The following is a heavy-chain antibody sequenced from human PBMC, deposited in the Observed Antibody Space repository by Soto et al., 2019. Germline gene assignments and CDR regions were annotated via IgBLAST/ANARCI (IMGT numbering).Heavy chain of an antibody. V-gene: IGHV1-18*01. CDR3: ATKMGPQWELLKLRGDY. CDR1: GYTFTNYG. CDR2: ISGYNGNT. J-gene: IGHJ4*02. Sequence: ASVKVSCKASGYTFTNYGFSWVRQAPGQGLEWMGWISGYNGNTKYAEKFQGRVTMTTDTSTSTAHMELRSLRSEDTAVYYCATKMGPQWELLKLRGDYWGQGTLVTVSS. D-gene: IGHD1-26*01.